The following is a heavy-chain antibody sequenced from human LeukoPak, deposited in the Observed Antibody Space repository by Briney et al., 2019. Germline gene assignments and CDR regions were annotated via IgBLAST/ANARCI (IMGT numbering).Heavy chain of an antibody. J-gene: IGHJ3*02. CDR1: GFTFSNYG. CDR3: AKMGRGLLWFGETRGNAFDI. D-gene: IGHD3-10*01. V-gene: IGHV3-30*02. CDR2: IRYDGSIK. Sequence: PGGSLRLSCAASGFTFSNYGMHWIRQAPGKGLEWVTFIRYDGSIKYFSDSVKGRFTISRDNAKNTLYLQMNSLRAEDTAVYYCAKMGRGLLWFGETRGNAFDIWGQGTMVTVSS.